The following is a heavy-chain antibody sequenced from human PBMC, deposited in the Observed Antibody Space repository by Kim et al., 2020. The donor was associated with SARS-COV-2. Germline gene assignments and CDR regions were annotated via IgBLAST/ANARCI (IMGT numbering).Heavy chain of an antibody. CDR2: VYSDTGST. V-gene: IGHV4-59*01. Sequence: SETLSLTCAVSGASISSYYWSWIRQLPGKGLEWIGYVYSDTGSTTYNPSLESRVTLSVDTSKKQFSLRLSSVTAADTAVYYCVRNTPGTTEDYWGQGTLV. J-gene: IGHJ4*02. CDR1: GASISSYY. CDR3: VRNTPGTTEDY. D-gene: IGHD1-1*01.